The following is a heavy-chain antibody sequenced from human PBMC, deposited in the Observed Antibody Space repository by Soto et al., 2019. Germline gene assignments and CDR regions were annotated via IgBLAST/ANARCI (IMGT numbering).Heavy chain of an antibody. Sequence: QVQLVQSGAEVKKPGSSVKVSCKASGGTFSSYAINWVRQAPGQGLEWMGGIIPFFGTSNYAQKFEGRVTITADESTSTAYMDLRSLRSEDTAVYYCARVGYSSNYDMAVWGQGTTVTVSS. CDR2: IIPFFGTS. V-gene: IGHV1-69*01. CDR3: ARVGYSSNYDMAV. CDR1: GGTFSSYA. D-gene: IGHD6-13*01. J-gene: IGHJ6*02.